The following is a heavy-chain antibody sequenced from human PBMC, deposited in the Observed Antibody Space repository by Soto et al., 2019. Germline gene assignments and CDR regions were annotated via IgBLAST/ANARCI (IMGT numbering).Heavy chain of an antibody. CDR3: ARESIEARSPND. CDR1: GYTFTSYN. J-gene: IGHJ1*01. V-gene: IGHV1-2*02. Sequence: ASVKVSCKASGYTFTSYNIHWVRQAPGQGLEWMGWINPNRGGTNYAQKFQGRITMTRDAAINTAYLELSRLRSEDTAVYYCARESIEARSPNDWGQGTMVTVSS. D-gene: IGHD2-21*01. CDR2: INPNRGGT.